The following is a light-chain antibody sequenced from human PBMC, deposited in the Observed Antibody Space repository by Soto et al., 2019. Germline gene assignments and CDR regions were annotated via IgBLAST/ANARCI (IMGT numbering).Light chain of an antibody. J-gene: IGKJ3*01. Sequence: EIVLTQSPATLSLSPGERATLSCRASQSVRNSLVWYQQKPGQAPRLLIYDASNRATGIPARFSGSGSGTDFTLTISSLEPEDFAVYYCQQRSNWPLVTFGPGTKVDIK. CDR1: QSVRNS. V-gene: IGKV3-11*01. CDR3: QQRSNWPLVT. CDR2: DAS.